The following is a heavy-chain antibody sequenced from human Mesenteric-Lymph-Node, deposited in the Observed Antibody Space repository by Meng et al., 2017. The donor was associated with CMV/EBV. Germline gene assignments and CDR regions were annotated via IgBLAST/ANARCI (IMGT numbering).Heavy chain of an antibody. J-gene: IGHJ4*02. CDR1: GFTFSDYY. V-gene: IGHV3-11*01. CDR3: AKARMSARDFWSGYYIDY. D-gene: IGHD3-3*01. Sequence: GGSLRLSCAASGFTFSDYYMNWVRQAPGKGLEWISYIFSSGSTVYYADSVKGRFTISRDNAKNSLSLQMNSLRAEDTAVYFCAKARMSARDFWSGYYIDYWGQGTLVTVSS. CDR2: IFSSGSTV.